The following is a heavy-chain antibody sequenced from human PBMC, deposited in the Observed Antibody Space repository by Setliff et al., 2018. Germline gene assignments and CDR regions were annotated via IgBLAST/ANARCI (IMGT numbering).Heavy chain of an antibody. J-gene: IGHJ4*02. D-gene: IGHD2-2*01. CDR1: GGSIISHY. CDR3: ASLRSDYCTSAGCYGYYFEY. CDR2: VFYSGST. Sequence: PSETLSLTCTVSGGSIISHYWGWIRQPPGKGLELIVTVFYSGSTYYLPSLKSRVTISVDMSKNQFSLDLTSVTAAETALYYCASLRSDYCTSAGCYGYYFEYWGRGTLVTVSS. V-gene: IGHV4-39*01.